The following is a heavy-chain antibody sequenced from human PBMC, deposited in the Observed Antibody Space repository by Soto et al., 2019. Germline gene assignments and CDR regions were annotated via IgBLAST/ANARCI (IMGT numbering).Heavy chain of an antibody. CDR2: IYYSGST. CDR1: GGSISSYY. D-gene: IGHD3-10*01. CDR3: ARSVRPLRWFDP. J-gene: IGHJ5*02. V-gene: IGHV4-59*01. Sequence: SLTWMLCGGSISSYYCGWIRRHKGKVLAWIGYIYYSGSTNCNPSLTSRVTISVDTSKNQFSLKLSSVPAADTAVYYCARSVRPLRWFDPWGQGTRVTVSA.